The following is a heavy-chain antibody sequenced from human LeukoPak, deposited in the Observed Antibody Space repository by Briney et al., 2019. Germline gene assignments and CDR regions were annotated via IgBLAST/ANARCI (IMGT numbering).Heavy chain of an antibody. Sequence: ASVKVSCKASGYTFTRYAINWLRQAPGQGLEWMGWINMYTANPAYAQGFSERFVFSLDTSVTTAYLQISNLKTEDTAVYYCARHDNDDDFDYWGQGTLVTVSS. D-gene: IGHD3-16*01. V-gene: IGHV7-4-1*02. CDR2: INMYTANP. CDR1: GYTFTRYA. CDR3: ARHDNDDDFDY. J-gene: IGHJ4*02.